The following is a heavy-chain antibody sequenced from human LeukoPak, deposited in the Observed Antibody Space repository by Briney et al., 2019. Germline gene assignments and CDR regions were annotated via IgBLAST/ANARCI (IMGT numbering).Heavy chain of an antibody. CDR2: ISSSSSTI. CDR1: GFTFSSYS. V-gene: IGHV3-48*01. J-gene: IGHJ6*03. CDR3: ARDTYYYDSSGNYYYCYMDV. Sequence: GGSMRLSCAASGFTFSSYSMNWVRQAPGKGLEWVSYISSSSSTIYYADSVKGRFTISRDNAKNSLYLQMNSLRAEDTAVYYCARDTYYYDSSGNYYYCYMDVRGKGTTVTVSS. D-gene: IGHD3-22*01.